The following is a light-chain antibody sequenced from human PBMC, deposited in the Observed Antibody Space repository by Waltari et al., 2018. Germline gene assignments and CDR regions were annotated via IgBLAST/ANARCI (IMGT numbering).Light chain of an antibody. CDR1: TTDADIHNF. CDR3: CSYGRTYTFV. V-gene: IGLV2-23*01. CDR2: DGA. J-gene: IGLJ2*01. Sequence: QSALTQPASVSGSRGQSITISCTGPTTDADIHNFVSWYQQRPDKGPKLIIFDGAQRPSGISPRFSASKSGSTASLTISDLQADDEGDYFCCSYGRTYTFVFGGGTRLTVL.